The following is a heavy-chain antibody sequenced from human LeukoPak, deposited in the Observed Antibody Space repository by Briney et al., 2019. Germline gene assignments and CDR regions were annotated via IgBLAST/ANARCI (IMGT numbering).Heavy chain of an antibody. J-gene: IGHJ3*02. CDR2: ISSSSSYI. CDR1: GFTFSSYS. V-gene: IGHV3-21*01. D-gene: IGHD3-9*01. CDR3: ARERFYDILTGDAFDI. Sequence: PGGSLRLSCAASGFTFSSYSMNWVRQAPGKGLEWVSSISSSSSYIYYADSVKGRFTIHRDNAKNSLYLQMNSLRAEDKAVYYCARERFYDILTGDAFDIWGQGTMVTVSS.